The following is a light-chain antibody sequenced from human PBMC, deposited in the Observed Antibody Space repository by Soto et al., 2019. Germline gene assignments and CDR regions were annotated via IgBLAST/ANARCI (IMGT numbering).Light chain of an antibody. CDR2: GAS. CDR1: QSVSSSY. V-gene: IGKV3-20*01. Sequence: ESVLTQSPGTLSMSPGERATLSCRASQSVSSSYSAWYQQKPGQAPRLLIYGASSRATGIPDRFSGSGSGTDFTLTISRLEPEDFAVYYCQQYGSSPFTFGPWTKLDIK. J-gene: IGKJ3*01. CDR3: QQYGSSPFT.